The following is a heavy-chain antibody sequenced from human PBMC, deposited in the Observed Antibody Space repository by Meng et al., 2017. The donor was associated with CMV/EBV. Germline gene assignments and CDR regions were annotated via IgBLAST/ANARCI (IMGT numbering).Heavy chain of an antibody. CDR3: VRESSTFSWSEHLQH. J-gene: IGHJ1*01. D-gene: IGHD2-2*01. CDR2: IRQDGSEA. Sequence: GESLKISCAASGFSFSRYWMTWVRQAPGKGLEWVANIRQDGSEAYYVDSVKGRFTIFRDNTKNSLFLQMDSLSAEDTAIYYCVRESSTFSWSEHLQHWGQGTPVTVSS. V-gene: IGHV3-7*01. CDR1: GFSFSRYW.